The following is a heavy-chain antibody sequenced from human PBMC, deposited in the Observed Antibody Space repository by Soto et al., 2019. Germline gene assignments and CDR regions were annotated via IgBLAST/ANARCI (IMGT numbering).Heavy chain of an antibody. CDR2: IIPIFGTA. Sequence: GASVKVSCKASGGTFSSYAISWVRQAPGQGLEWMGGIIPIFGTANYAQKFQGRVTITADESTSTAYMELSSLRSEDTAVYYCARSNQITMIVPYYFDYWGQGTLVTVSS. CDR1: GGTFSSYA. CDR3: ARSNQITMIVPYYFDY. V-gene: IGHV1-69*13. D-gene: IGHD3-22*01. J-gene: IGHJ4*02.